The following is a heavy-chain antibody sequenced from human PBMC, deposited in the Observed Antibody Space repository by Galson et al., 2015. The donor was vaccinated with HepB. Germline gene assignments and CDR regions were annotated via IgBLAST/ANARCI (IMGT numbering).Heavy chain of an antibody. D-gene: IGHD4-17*01. CDR2: INPSSGGT. J-gene: IGHJ5*02. Sequence: SVKVSCKASGYTFTDYYIHWVRQTPGQGLEWMGWINPSSGGTNYAPRFQGRVTMTRGTSISTAFMELTRLRSDDTAVYYCARDRDGEHWFDPWGQGTLVTVSS. V-gene: IGHV1-2*02. CDR1: GYTFTDYY. CDR3: ARDRDGEHWFDP.